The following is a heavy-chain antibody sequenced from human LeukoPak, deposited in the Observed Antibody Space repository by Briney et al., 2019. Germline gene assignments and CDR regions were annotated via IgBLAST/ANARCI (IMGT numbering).Heavy chain of an antibody. D-gene: IGHD1-1*01. CDR1: GFTFSSYE. V-gene: IGHV3-48*03. CDR3: AREAPRDWNDEYYFDY. CDR2: ISSSGSTI. J-gene: IGHJ4*02. Sequence: GGSLRLSCAASGFTFSSYEMNWVRLAPGKGLEWVSYISSSGSTIYYADSVKGRFTISRDNAKNSLYLQMNSLRAEDTAVYYCAREAPRDWNDEYYFDYWGQGTLVTVSS.